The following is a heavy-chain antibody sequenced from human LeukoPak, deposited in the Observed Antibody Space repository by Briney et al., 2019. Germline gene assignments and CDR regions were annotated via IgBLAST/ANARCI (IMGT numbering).Heavy chain of an antibody. Sequence: PSETLSLTCSVSDDSITMYYWTWIRQPPGKGLEWIGYIYYSGSTNYNPSLKSRVTISVDTSKNQFSLKLSSVTAADTAVYYCARDFSWSYGDYDGYFEHWGQGTLVTVSS. CDR2: IYYSGST. CDR1: DDSITMYY. D-gene: IGHD4-17*01. J-gene: IGHJ4*02. CDR3: ARDFSWSYGDYDGYFEH. V-gene: IGHV4-59*01.